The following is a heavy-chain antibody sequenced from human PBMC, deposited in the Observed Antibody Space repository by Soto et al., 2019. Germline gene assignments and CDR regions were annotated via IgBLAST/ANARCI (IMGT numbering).Heavy chain of an antibody. D-gene: IGHD3-3*01. V-gene: IGHV4-34*01. CDR2: IDHSGST. J-gene: IGHJ4*02. CDR3: ARLRFLEYYFDY. CDR1: GGSFRDYY. Sequence: SETLSLTCAVYGGSFRDYYWSWIRQPPGKGLEWIWEIDHSGSTYYNPSLKSRVTISVDTSKNQFSLKLSSVTAADTAVYYCARLRFLEYYFDYWGQGTLVTVSS.